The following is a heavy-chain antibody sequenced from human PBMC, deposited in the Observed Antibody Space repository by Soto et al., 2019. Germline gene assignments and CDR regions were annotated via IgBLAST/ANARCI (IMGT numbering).Heavy chain of an antibody. CDR1: GFTFSNYG. Sequence: PGGSLRLSCAASGFTFSNYGMHWVRQAPGKGLEWVAVIWFDESNEYYADSVKGRFTISRDNAKNSLFLQMNSLRAEDTAVYYCARENSPAGMDVWGQGTTVTVSS. V-gene: IGHV3-33*01. J-gene: IGHJ6*02. D-gene: IGHD6-13*01. CDR3: ARENSPAGMDV. CDR2: IWFDESNE.